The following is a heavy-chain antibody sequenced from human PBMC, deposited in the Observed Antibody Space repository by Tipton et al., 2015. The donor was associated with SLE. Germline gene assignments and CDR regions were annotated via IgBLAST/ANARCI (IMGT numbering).Heavy chain of an antibody. D-gene: IGHD6-19*01. CDR1: GFTFSSYT. V-gene: IGHV3-21*01. J-gene: IGHJ4*02. CDR3: ARETGSGWYYFDY. CDR2: ISGNGNYI. Sequence: GSLRLSCSASGFTFSSYTMNWVRQAPGKGLEWVSSISGNGNYIYYAESMRGRFTVSRDNAKNSLYLQLNSLRPEDTAVYYCARETGSGWYYFDYWGQGTRVTVSS.